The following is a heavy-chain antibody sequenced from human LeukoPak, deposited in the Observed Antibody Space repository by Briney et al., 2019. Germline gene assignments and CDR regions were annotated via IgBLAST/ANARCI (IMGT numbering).Heavy chain of an antibody. J-gene: IGHJ1*01. CDR2: ISGSGRTI. D-gene: IGHD6-13*01. CDR1: GFAFSNYW. CDR3: ATPAAGPGTEYSLY. V-gene: IGHV3-48*04. Sequence: GGSLRLSCAASGFAFSNYWMGWVRQAPGKGLEWVSYISGSGRTIYYADSVKGRFTISRDNAKNSLYLQMNSLRAEDTAVYYCATPAAGPGTEYSLYWGQGTLVIVSS.